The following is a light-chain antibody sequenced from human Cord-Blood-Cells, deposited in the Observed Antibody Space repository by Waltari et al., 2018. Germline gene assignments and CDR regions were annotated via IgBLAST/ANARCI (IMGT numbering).Light chain of an antibody. J-gene: IGLJ2*01. Sequence: QSVLTQPPSASGTPGQRVTISSSGSSSHIRSNTVNWYQQLPGTAPKLLIYSNNQRPSGVPDRFSGSKSGTSASLAISGLQSEDEADYYCAAWDDSLNGVVFGGGTKLTVL. CDR1: SSHIRSNT. V-gene: IGLV1-44*01. CDR3: AAWDDSLNGVV. CDR2: SNN.